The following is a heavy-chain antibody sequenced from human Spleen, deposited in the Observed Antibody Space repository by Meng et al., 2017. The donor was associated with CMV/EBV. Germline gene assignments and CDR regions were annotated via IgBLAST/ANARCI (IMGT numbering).Heavy chain of an antibody. V-gene: IGHV3-7*01. D-gene: IGHD2-2*01. J-gene: IGHJ4*02. CDR2: IKQDGSEK. Sequence: ASGFTFSSDWMGWVRQAPGKGLEWVANIKQDGSEKYYVDSVKGRFTISRDNAKNSLYLQMNSLRAEDTAVYYCAREGARGSSTSFDYWGQGTLVTVSS. CDR1: GFTFSSDW. CDR3: AREGARGSSTSFDY.